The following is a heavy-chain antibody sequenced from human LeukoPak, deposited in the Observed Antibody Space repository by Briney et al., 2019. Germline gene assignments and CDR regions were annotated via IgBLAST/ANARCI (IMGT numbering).Heavy chain of an antibody. CDR1: GGSFSGYY. D-gene: IGHD3-22*01. V-gene: IGHV4-34*01. CDR2: INHSGTT. J-gene: IGHJ4*02. CDR3: AAHSSGYLVYFDY. Sequence: SETLSLTCAVYGGSFSGYYWSWIRQPPGKGLEWIGEINHSGTTNYNPSLKSRVTISVDTSKNQFSLKLSSVTAADTAVYYCAAHSSGYLVYFDYWGQGTLVTVSS.